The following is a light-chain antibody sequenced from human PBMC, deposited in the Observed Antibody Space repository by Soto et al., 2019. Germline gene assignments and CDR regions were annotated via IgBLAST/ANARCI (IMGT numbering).Light chain of an antibody. CDR3: SSYAARHNFSFV. J-gene: IGLJ3*02. CDR2: EFT. Sequence: QSALTQPPSASGSPGRSVTISCTRTSSDVGGYNYVSWYQQYPGRAPKLMIYEFTKRPSGVPDRFSGSKSGNTASLTVSGLQAEDEADYYFSSYAARHNFSFVFGGGTKVTVL. V-gene: IGLV2-8*01. CDR1: SSDVGGYNY.